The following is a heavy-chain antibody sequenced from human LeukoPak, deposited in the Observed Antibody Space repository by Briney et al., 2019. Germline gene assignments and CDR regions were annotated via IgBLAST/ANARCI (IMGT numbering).Heavy chain of an antibody. CDR1: GYRFTSYW. CDR3: ARRKYYYDSSGYSPVYFDY. J-gene: IGHJ4*02. D-gene: IGHD3-22*01. CDR2: IYPGDSDT. Sequence: GESLKISCKGSGYRFTSYWIGWVRQMPGKGLEWMGIIYPGDSDTRYSPSFQGQVTISADKSISTAYLQWSSLKASDTAMYYCARRKYYYDSSGYSPVYFDYWGQGTLVTVSS. V-gene: IGHV5-51*01.